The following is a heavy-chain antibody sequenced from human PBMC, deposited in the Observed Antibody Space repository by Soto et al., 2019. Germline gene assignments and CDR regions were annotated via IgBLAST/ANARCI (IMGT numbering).Heavy chain of an antibody. Sequence: QVQLVQSGAEVKKPGASVKVSCKASGYTFSNYAITWVRQAPGQGLEWMAWISPYNGNTNFAQKLQGRVTVTIDTSTSTAYVEVRNLTSDDTAMYYCARDRGSALDVWGHGKMVTVSP. CDR2: ISPYNGNT. CDR3: ARDRGSALDV. D-gene: IGHD1-26*01. CDR1: GYTFSNYA. V-gene: IGHV1-18*01. J-gene: IGHJ3*01.